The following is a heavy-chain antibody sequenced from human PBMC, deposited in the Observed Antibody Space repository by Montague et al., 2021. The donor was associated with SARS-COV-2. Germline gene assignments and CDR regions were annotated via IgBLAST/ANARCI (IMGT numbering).Heavy chain of an antibody. CDR1: GGSISSSSYY. Sequence: SETLSLTCTVSGGSISSSSYYWGWIRQPPGKGLEWIGSIYYNGSTYYSPSLKSRVTISVDTSKNQFSLKLSSVTAADTAVYYCASPGVYYDSSGLLGFDYWGQGTLVTVSS. CDR2: IYYNGST. J-gene: IGHJ4*02. V-gene: IGHV4-39*01. D-gene: IGHD3-22*01. CDR3: ASPGVYYDSSGLLGFDY.